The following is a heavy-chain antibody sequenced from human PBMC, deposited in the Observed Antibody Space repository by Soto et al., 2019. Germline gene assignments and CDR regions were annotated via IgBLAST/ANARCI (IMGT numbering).Heavy chain of an antibody. Sequence: SETLSLTCTVSGGSISSGDYYWSWIRQPPGKGLEWIGYIYYSGSTYYNPSLKSRVTISVDTSKNQFSLKLSSVTAADTAVYYCARYYDSSGGDWFDPWGRGTLVTVSS. V-gene: IGHV4-30-4*01. D-gene: IGHD3-22*01. J-gene: IGHJ5*02. CDR2: IYYSGST. CDR3: ARYYDSSGGDWFDP. CDR1: GGSISSGDYY.